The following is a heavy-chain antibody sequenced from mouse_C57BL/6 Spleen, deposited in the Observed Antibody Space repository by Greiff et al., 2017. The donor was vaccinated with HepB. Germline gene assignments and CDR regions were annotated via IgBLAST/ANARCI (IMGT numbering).Heavy chain of an antibody. V-gene: IGHV1-55*01. CDR3: ARYGNLRYYAMDY. CDR2: IYPGSGST. J-gene: IGHJ4*01. D-gene: IGHD2-1*01. CDR1: GYTFPSYW. Sequence: VQLQQPGAELVKPGASVKMSCKASGYTFPSYWITWVKQRPGQGLEWIGDIYPGSGSTNYNEKFKSKATLTVDTSSSTAYMQLSSLTSEDSAVYYCARYGNLRYYAMDYWGQGTSVTVSS.